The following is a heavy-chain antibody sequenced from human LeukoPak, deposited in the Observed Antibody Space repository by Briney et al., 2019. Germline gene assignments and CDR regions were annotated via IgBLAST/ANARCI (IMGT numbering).Heavy chain of an antibody. D-gene: IGHD5-18*01. J-gene: IGHJ5*02. CDR1: GFTFSSYS. CDR3: ARGDVDTAMGEGFDP. Sequence: GGSLRLSCAASGFTFSSYSMNWVRQAPGKGLEWVSSISSSSSYIYYADSVKGRFTISRDNAKNSPYLQMNSLRAEDTAVYYCARGDVDTAMGEGFDPWGQGTLVTVSS. CDR2: ISSSSSYI. V-gene: IGHV3-21*01.